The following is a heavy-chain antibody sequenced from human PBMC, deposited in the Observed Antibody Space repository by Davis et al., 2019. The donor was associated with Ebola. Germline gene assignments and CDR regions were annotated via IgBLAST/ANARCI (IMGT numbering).Heavy chain of an antibody. CDR2: ISSSSSYT. Sequence: PAGSLSLSCAVPGFTFSDYYMSWIRQAPGKGLEWVSYISSSSSYTYYADSVKGRFTISRDNAKNSLYLQMNSLRAEDTAVYYCARSNEGYCSGVSCSPIKFFDYWGQGTLVTVSS. CDR3: ARSNEGYCSGVSCSPIKFFDY. V-gene: IGHV3-11*06. D-gene: IGHD2-15*01. J-gene: IGHJ4*02. CDR1: GFTFSDYY.